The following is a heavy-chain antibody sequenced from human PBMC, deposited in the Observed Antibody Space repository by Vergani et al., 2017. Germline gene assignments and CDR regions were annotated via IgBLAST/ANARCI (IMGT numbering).Heavy chain of an antibody. D-gene: IGHD3-10*01. Sequence: QVQLQESGPGLVKPSETLSLTCAVSGYSIRSGYYWGWIRQPPGKGLEWIGSIYHSGSTYYNPSLKSRVTISVDTSKNQFSLKLSSVTAADTAVYYCARLLITMVRGVNWFDPWGQGTLVTVSS. V-gene: IGHV4-38-2*01. CDR2: IYHSGST. CDR3: ARLLITMVRGVNWFDP. CDR1: GYSIRSGYY. J-gene: IGHJ5*02.